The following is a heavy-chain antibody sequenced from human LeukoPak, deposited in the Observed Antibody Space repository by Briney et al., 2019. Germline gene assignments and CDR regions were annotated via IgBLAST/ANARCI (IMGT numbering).Heavy chain of an antibody. V-gene: IGHV3-64*01. CDR2: ISSNGGST. Sequence: GGSLRLSCAASGFTFSSYAMHWVRQAPGKGLEYVSAISSNGGSTYYANSVKGRFTISRDNSKNTLYLQMGSLRAEDMAVYYCARDLEDNWFDPWGQGTLVTVSS. D-gene: IGHD2-15*01. CDR3: ARDLEDNWFDP. CDR1: GFTFSSYA. J-gene: IGHJ5*02.